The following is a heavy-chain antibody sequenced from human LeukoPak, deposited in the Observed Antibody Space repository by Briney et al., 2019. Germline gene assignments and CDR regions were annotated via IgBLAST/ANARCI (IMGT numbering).Heavy chain of an antibody. CDR3: ARHGDDYGVEFDY. CDR1: GGSISSYY. J-gene: IGHJ4*02. CDR2: IYYSGST. D-gene: IGHD4-17*01. Sequence: PSETLSLTCTVSGGSISSYYWSWIRQPPGKGLEWIGYIYYSGSTNYNPSLKSRVTISVDTSKNQFSLKLSSVTAADTAVYYCARHGDDYGVEFDYWGQGTLATVSS. V-gene: IGHV4-59*08.